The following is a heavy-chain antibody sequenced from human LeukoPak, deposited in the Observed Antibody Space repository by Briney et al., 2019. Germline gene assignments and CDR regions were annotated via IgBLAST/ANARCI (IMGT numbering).Heavy chain of an antibody. CDR1: GFTFSSYS. J-gene: IGHJ5*02. V-gene: IGHV3-21*01. D-gene: IGHD6-13*01. Sequence: GGSLRLSCAASGFTFSSYSMNWVRQAPGKGLEWVSSIRYSSSYIYYADSVRGRFTISRDNANNSLYLQMNSLRAEDTAVYYCARDRQQLVKTWGQGTLVTVSS. CDR2: IRYSSSYI. CDR3: ARDRQQLVKT.